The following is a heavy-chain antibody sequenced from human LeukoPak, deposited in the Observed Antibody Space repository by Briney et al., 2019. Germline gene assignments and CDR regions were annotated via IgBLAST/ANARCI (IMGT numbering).Heavy chain of an antibody. Sequence: GGSLRLYCAASGFTFSSYSMNWVRQAPGKGLEWVSSISSSSSYIYYADSVKGRFTISRDNAKNSLYLQMNSLRAEDTAVYYCARERYSSSRTHYYYMDVWGKGTTVTVSS. CDR1: GFTFSSYS. J-gene: IGHJ6*03. CDR2: ISSSSSYI. CDR3: ARERYSSSRTHYYYMDV. V-gene: IGHV3-21*01. D-gene: IGHD6-6*01.